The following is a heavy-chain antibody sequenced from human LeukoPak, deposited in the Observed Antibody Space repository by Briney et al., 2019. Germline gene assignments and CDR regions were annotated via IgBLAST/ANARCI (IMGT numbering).Heavy chain of an antibody. Sequence: NPSETLSLTCAVYGGSFSGYYWNWIRQPPGKGLEWIGEINQSGSTNYNPSLKSRVTISFDTSKNQFSLKLSSVTAEDTAVYYCARHVVAVGFDYWGQGTLVTVSS. CDR1: GGSFSGYY. J-gene: IGHJ4*02. V-gene: IGHV4-34*01. D-gene: IGHD3-22*01. CDR2: INQSGST. CDR3: ARHVVAVGFDY.